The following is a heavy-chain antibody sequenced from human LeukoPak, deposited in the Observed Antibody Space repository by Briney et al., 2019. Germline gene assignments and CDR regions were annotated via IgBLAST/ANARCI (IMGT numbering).Heavy chain of an antibody. CDR1: GFTFSSYS. CDR3: ARTSADYANDAFDI. CDR2: ISSSSSYI. D-gene: IGHD4-17*01. Sequence: GGSLRLSCAASGFTFSSYSMNWVRQAPGKGLEWVSSISSSSSYIYYADSVKGRFTISRDNAKNSLYLQMNSLRAEDTDVYYCARTSADYANDAFDIWGQGTMVTVSS. J-gene: IGHJ3*02. V-gene: IGHV3-21*01.